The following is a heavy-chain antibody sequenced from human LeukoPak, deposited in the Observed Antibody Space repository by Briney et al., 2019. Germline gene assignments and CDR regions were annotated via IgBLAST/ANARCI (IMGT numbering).Heavy chain of an antibody. Sequence: ASVKVSCKVSGYTLTELSMHWVRQAPGKGLEWMGGFDPEDGETIYAQKFQGRVTMTEDTSTDTAYMELSSLRSEDTAVYYCATLAGRNYYDSSGYVSPDYWGQGTLVTVSS. J-gene: IGHJ4*02. CDR1: GYTLTELS. V-gene: IGHV1-24*01. CDR2: FDPEDGET. D-gene: IGHD3-22*01. CDR3: ATLAGRNYYDSSGYVSPDY.